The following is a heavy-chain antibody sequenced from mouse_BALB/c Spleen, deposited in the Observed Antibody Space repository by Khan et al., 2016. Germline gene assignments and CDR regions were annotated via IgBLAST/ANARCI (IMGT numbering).Heavy chain of an antibody. V-gene: IGHV5-6-5*01. CDR1: GFTFRNYA. D-gene: IGHD2-1*01. Sequence: EVELVESGGGLVKPGGSLKLSCAASGFTFRNYAMSWVRQTPEKRLKWVASISTGDSTYYGDSVKGRFTISRDNARNILYLQMSSLRSEDTAMFYCAREDYGNYGDYFDYWGQGTTLTVSS. CDR2: ISTGDST. CDR3: AREDYGNYGDYFDY. J-gene: IGHJ2*01.